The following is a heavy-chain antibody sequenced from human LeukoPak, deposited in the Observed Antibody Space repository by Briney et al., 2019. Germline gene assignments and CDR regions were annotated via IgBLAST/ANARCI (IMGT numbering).Heavy chain of an antibody. V-gene: IGHV1-69*05. CDR2: IISMFATV. J-gene: IGHJ4*02. CDR3: ARIHVNTGYYDAFFDL. D-gene: IGHD3-22*01. Sequence: SVKVSCKASGGTFSNYAIDWVRQAPGQGLDWMGGIISMFATVNYAQKFQGRVTITTDESTNTAYLELSGLRSEDTAVYYCARIHVNTGYYDAFFDLGGQKTLLTLSS. CDR1: GGTFSNYA.